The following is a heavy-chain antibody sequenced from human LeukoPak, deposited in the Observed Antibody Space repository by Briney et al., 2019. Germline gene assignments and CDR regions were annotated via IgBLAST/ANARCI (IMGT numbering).Heavy chain of an antibody. D-gene: IGHD3-22*01. V-gene: IGHV4-39*01. CDR3: ARQYYYDSIGYIGDGYYFDY. CDR2: IYYSGST. CDR1: GGSISSSSYY. Sequence: PSETLSLTCTVSGGSISSSSYYWGWIRQPPGTGLEWIGSIYYSGSTYYNPSLKSRVTISVDTSKNQFSLKLSSVTAADTAVYYCARQYYYDSIGYIGDGYYFDYWGRGTLVSVSS. J-gene: IGHJ4*02.